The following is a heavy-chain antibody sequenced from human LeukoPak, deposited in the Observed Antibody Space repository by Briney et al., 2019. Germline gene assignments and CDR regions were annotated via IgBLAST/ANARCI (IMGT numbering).Heavy chain of an antibody. J-gene: IGHJ5*02. CDR3: ARDQFGKGNWFDP. Sequence: PGGSLRLSCAASGFTFSSYETNWVRQAPGKGLEWVSSINSGSDYILYADSVKGRFTISRDNAKNSLYLQMSSLRAEDTAVYYCARDQFGKGNWFDPWGQGTLVTVSS. D-gene: IGHD3-10*01. CDR2: INSGSDYI. CDR1: GFTFSSYE. V-gene: IGHV3-21*01.